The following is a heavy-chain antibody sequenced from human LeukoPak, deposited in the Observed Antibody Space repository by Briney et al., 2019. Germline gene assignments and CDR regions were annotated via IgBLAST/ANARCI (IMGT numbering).Heavy chain of an antibody. D-gene: IGHD2-2*01. Sequence: SETLSLTCTVSGGSISSGNYNWGWIRQPPGKGLEWIGSISYSVSTYYNPSLKSRVTISGDTPKNHFSLKLSSVTAADTAVYYCARTPGIVVEGWFDVWGQGTLVTVSS. J-gene: IGHJ5*02. CDR2: ISYSVST. CDR3: ARTPGIVVEGWFDV. V-gene: IGHV4-39*02. CDR1: GGSISSGNYN.